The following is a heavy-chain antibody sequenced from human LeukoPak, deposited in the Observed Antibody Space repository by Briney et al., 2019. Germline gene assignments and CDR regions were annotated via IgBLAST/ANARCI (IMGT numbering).Heavy chain of an antibody. Sequence: GGSLRLSCAASGFTSSSYGMHWVRQAPGKGLEWVAVIWYDGSNKYYADSVKGRFTISRDNSKNTLYLQMNSLRAEDTAVYYCAREQSSSWYSWFDPWGQGTLVTVSS. D-gene: IGHD6-13*01. CDR2: IWYDGSNK. CDR3: AREQSSSWYSWFDP. CDR1: GFTSSSYG. V-gene: IGHV3-33*01. J-gene: IGHJ5*02.